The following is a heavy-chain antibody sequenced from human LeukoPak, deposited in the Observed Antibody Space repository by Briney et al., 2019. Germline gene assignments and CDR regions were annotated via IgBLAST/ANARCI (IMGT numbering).Heavy chain of an antibody. CDR1: GFTFSSYW. V-gene: IGHV3-74*01. J-gene: IGHJ4*02. CDR3: ARVKFAGDYPLDY. D-gene: IGHD4-17*01. CDR2: INSDESST. Sequence: GGSLRLSCAASGFTFSSYWMHWVRHAPGKGLVWVSRINSDESSTNYADSVKGRFTISRDNAKNMLYLQMNSLRAEDTAVYYCARVKFAGDYPLDYWGQGTLVTVSS.